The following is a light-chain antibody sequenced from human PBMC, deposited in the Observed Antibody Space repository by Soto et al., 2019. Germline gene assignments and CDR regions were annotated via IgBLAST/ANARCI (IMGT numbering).Light chain of an antibody. CDR1: QIINTW. CDR3: QQYETYSGT. Sequence: DIQMTQSPSSLSASVGDRVTITCRASQIINTWLAWYQQKPGKAPKLLIYRASNLVNGVPSRFSGSGSGTEFTLTSRSLQPDDFSIYYCQQYETYSGTFGPGTKVDL. J-gene: IGKJ3*01. V-gene: IGKV1-5*03. CDR2: RAS.